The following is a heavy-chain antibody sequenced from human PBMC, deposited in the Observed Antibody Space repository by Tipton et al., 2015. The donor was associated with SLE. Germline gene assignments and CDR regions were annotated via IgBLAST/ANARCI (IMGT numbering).Heavy chain of an antibody. V-gene: IGHV4-59*01. Sequence: LRLSCAVYGGSFSGYYWSWIRQPPGKGLEWIGYIYYSGSTNYNPSLKSRVTISVDTSKNQFSLKLSSVTAADTAVYYCARVWEQQLVFDYWGQGSLVTVSS. CDR2: IYYSGST. D-gene: IGHD6-13*01. J-gene: IGHJ4*02. CDR3: ARVWEQQLVFDY. CDR1: GGSFSGYY.